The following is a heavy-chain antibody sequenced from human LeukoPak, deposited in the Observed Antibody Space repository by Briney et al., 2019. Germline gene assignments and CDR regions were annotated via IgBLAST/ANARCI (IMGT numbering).Heavy chain of an antibody. CDR2: MNPNSGNT. Sequence: ASVKVSCKASGYTFTSYDINWVRQATGQGLEWMGWMNPNSGNTGYAQKFQGRVTMTRNTSISTAYMELSSLRSEDTAVYYCARVRKIVVVVAATPWFDPWGQGTLVTVSS. V-gene: IGHV1-8*01. D-gene: IGHD2-15*01. J-gene: IGHJ5*02. CDR3: ARVRKIVVVVAATPWFDP. CDR1: GYTFTSYD.